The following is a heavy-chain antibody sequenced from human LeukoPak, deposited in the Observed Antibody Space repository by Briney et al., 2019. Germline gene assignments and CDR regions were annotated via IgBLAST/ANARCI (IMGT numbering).Heavy chain of an antibody. CDR1: GGPISSGGYY. CDR2: IYYSGST. V-gene: IGHV4-31*03. CDR3: ARDGGTALYGDNEGYFDY. Sequence: SETLSLTCTVSGGPISSGGYYWSWIRQHPGKGLEWIGYIYYSGSTYYNPSLKSRVTISVDTSKNQFSLKLSSVTAADTAVYYCARDGGTALYGDNEGYFDYWGQGTLVTVSS. D-gene: IGHD4-17*01. J-gene: IGHJ4*02.